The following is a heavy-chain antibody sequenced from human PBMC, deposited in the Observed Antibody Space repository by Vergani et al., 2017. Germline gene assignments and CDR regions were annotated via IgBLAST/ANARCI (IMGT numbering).Heavy chain of an antibody. CDR3: ARGYYYGSGSYVFDC. J-gene: IGHJ4*02. CDR2: INHSGST. CDR1: GGSFSGYY. Sequence: QVQLQQWGAGLLKPSETLSLPCAVYGGSFSGYYWSWIRQPPGKGREWVGEINHSGSTNYNPSLKSRVTISVDTSKNQFSLKLSSVTAADTAVYYCARGYYYGSGSYVFDCWGQGTLVTASS. D-gene: IGHD3-10*01. V-gene: IGHV4-34*01.